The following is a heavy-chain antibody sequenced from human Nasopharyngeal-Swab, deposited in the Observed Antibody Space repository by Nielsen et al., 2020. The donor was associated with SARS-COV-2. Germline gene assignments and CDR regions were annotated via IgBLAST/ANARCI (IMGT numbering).Heavy chain of an antibody. J-gene: IGHJ3*02. Sequence: ASVKVSCQASVYTFTSYAMNWVRQAPGQGLECMGWINTNTGNPTYAQGFTGRFVFSLDTSVSTAYLQISSLKAEDTAVYYCARGDSPDNYYDSSGYAFDIWGQGTMVTVSS. V-gene: IGHV7-4-1*02. CDR3: ARGDSPDNYYDSSGYAFDI. CDR1: VYTFTSYA. CDR2: INTNTGNP. D-gene: IGHD3-22*01.